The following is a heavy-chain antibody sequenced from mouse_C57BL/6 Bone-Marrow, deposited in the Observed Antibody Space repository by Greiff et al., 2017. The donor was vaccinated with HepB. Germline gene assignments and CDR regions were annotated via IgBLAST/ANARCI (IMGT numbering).Heavy chain of an antibody. Sequence: VKLVESGAELARPGASVKMSCKASGYTFTSYTMHWVKQRPGQGLEWIGYINPSSGYTKYNQKFKDKATLTADKSSSTAYMQLSSLTSEDSAVYYCARGSWFAYWGQGTLVTVSA. CDR2: INPSSGYT. D-gene: IGHD1-1*01. CDR1: GYTFTSYT. CDR3: ARGSWFAY. J-gene: IGHJ3*01. V-gene: IGHV1-4*01.